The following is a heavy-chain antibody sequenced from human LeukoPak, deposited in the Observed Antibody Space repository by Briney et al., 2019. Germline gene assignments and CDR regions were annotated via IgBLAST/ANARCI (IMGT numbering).Heavy chain of an antibody. V-gene: IGHV4-31*03. CDR1: GASISSGGYS. CDR2: IYYTGST. J-gene: IGHJ4*02. CDR3: ARTITIFGALGYFDY. D-gene: IGHD3-3*01. Sequence: PSQTLSLTCTVSGASISSGGYSWSWVRQHPGKGLESILCIYYTGSTYYNPSLERRVTISVATSKNQFSLKVSSVTAADTAVYFCARTITIFGALGYFDYWGQGTLVTVSS.